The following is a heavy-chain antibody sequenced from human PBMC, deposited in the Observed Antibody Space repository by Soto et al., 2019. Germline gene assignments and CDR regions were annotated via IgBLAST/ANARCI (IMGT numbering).Heavy chain of an antibody. Sequence: PGGSLRLSWAASGFTFSSYAMHWVRQAPGKGLEWVAVISYDGSNKYYADSVKGRFTISRDNSKNTLYLQMNSLRAEDTAVYYCARDDGLYQLLSRYYLYYGMDVRGQGTTVTVSS. CDR2: ISYDGSNK. CDR3: ARDDGLYQLLSRYYLYYGMDV. D-gene: IGHD2-2*01. J-gene: IGHJ6*02. CDR1: GFTFSSYA. V-gene: IGHV3-30-3*01.